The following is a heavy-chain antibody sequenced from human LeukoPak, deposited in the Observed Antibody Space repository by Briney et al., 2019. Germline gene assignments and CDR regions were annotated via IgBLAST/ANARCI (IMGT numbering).Heavy chain of an antibody. J-gene: IGHJ4*02. CDR3: ATDNAYGSGSYYT. D-gene: IGHD3-10*01. V-gene: IGHV4-59*01. Sequence: PSETLSLTCTVSGGSISRYYWNWIRQPPGKGLEWIGYIYYSGNTNYNTSLKSRVTISVDTSKNQFSLKLSSVTAADTAVYYCATDNAYGSGSYYTWGQGTLVTVSS. CDR2: IYYSGNT. CDR1: GGSISRYY.